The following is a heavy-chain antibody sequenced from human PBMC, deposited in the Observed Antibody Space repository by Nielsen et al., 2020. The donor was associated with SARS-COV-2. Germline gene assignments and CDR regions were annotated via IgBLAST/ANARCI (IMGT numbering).Heavy chain of an antibody. CDR3: ARSRIAAAGEFDY. D-gene: IGHD6-13*01. Sequence: SETLSLTCTVSGGSISNGGYYWSWIRQHPGKGLEWIGYIYYSGSTYYNPSLKSRVTISVDTSKNQFSLKLSSVTAADTAVYYCARSRIAAAGEFDYWGQGTLVTVSS. CDR1: GGSISNGGYY. CDR2: IYYSGST. J-gene: IGHJ4*02. V-gene: IGHV4-31*03.